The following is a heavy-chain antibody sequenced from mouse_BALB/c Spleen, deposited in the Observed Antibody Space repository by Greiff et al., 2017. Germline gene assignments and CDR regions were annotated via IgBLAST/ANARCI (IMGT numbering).Heavy chain of an antibody. J-gene: IGHJ3*01. CDR3: ASSIYDGYYEFAY. D-gene: IGHD2-3*01. CDR2: IYPGDGDT. CDR1: GYTFTSYW. Sequence: VQLQQSGAELARPGASVKLSCKASGYTFTSYWMQWVKQRPGQGLEWIGAIYPGDGDTRYTQKFKGKATLTADKSSSTAYMQLSSLASEDSAVYYCASSIYDGYYEFAYWGQGTLVTVSA. V-gene: IGHV1-87*01.